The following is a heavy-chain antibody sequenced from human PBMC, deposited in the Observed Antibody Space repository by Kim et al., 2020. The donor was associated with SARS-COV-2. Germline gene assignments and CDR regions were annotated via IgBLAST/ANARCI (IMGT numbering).Heavy chain of an antibody. CDR2: INHSGST. CDR3: ARGPGLTHQFDP. V-gene: IGHV4-34*01. J-gene: IGHJ5*02. Sequence: SETLSLTCAVYGGSFSGYYWSWIRQPPGKGLEWIGEINHSGSTNYNPSLKSRVTISVDTSKNQFSLKLSSVTAADTAVYYCARGPGLTHQFDPWGQGTLVTVSS. CDR1: GGSFSGYY. D-gene: IGHD1-1*01.